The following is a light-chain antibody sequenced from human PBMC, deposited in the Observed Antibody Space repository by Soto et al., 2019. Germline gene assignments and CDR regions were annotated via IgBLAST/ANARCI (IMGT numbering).Light chain of an antibody. Sequence: QSALTQPASVSLSPGQSITISCTGASSDVGAYNYVSWYQQHPGKAPKLMIYEVSNRPSGVSSRFSGSKSGNTASLTISGLQAEDEADYYCSSYPSSSTRVFGTGTKVTVL. J-gene: IGLJ1*01. V-gene: IGLV2-14*01. CDR3: SSYPSSSTRV. CDR1: SSDVGAYNY. CDR2: EVS.